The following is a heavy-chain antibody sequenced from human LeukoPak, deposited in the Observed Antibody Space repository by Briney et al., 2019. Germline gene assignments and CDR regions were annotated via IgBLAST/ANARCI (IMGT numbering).Heavy chain of an antibody. CDR1: GFTFSSYE. D-gene: IGHD5-12*01. J-gene: IGHJ4*02. CDR3: ARETGGYSGYDYVPFDY. V-gene: IGHV3-48*03. CDR2: ISSSGSTI. Sequence: QSGGSLRLSCAASGFTFSSYEMNWVRQAPGKGLEWVSYISSSGSTIYYADSVKGRFTISRDNAKNSLYLQMNSLRAEDTAVYYCARETGGYSGYDYVPFDYWGQGTLVTVSS.